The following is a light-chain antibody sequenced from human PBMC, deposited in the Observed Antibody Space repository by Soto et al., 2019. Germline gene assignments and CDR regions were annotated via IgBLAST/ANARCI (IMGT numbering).Light chain of an antibody. V-gene: IGKV3-20*01. CDR2: GAS. Sequence: EIVLTQSPGTLSLSPGERATLSCRASQSVSSSYLAWYQQKPGQAPRLLIYGASSRATGIPDRFSGSGSGADFTLTISRLEPEDFAVYYCHQRQSWPRTFXQGTKVDIK. CDR3: HQRQSWPRT. CDR1: QSVSSSY. J-gene: IGKJ1*01.